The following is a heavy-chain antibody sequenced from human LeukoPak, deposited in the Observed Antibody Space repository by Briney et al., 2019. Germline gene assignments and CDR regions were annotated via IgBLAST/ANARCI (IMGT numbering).Heavy chain of an antibody. Sequence: PSETLSLTCTVSGGSISSGSYYWSWIRQPAGKGLEWIGRIYASGSTNYNPSLKSRVTISVDTSKNQFSLELSSVTAADTAVYYCARDFGWFDPWGQGTLVTVSS. D-gene: IGHD3-16*01. CDR3: ARDFGWFDP. V-gene: IGHV4-61*02. CDR1: GGSISSGSYY. J-gene: IGHJ5*02. CDR2: IYASGST.